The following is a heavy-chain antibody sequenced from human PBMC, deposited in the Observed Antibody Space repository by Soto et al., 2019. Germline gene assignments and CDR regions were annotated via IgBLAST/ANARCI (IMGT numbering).Heavy chain of an antibody. CDR3: ARDKGLLEWLLDYYGMDV. CDR2: ISSSSSYI. D-gene: IGHD3-3*01. Sequence: GGSPRLSCAASGFTFSSYSMNWVRQAPGKGLEWVSSISSSSSYIYYADSVKGRFTISRDNAKNSLYLQMNSLRAEDTAVYYCARDKGLLEWLLDYYGMDVWGQGTTVTVSS. V-gene: IGHV3-21*01. CDR1: GFTFSSYS. J-gene: IGHJ6*02.